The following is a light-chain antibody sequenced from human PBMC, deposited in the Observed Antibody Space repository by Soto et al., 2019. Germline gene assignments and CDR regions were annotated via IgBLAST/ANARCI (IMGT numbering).Light chain of an antibody. J-gene: IGKJ5*01. CDR1: QSVTSSY. CDR2: GAS. V-gene: IGKV3-20*01. CDR3: QQYIRSPFA. Sequence: EIVLTQSPGTLSLSPGERATLSCRASQSVTSSYLAWYQQKPGQAPRLLIYGASSRATGIPDRFSGSGSGTDFHLTISRLEPEDFAVYYCQQYIRSPFAFGQGTRLETK.